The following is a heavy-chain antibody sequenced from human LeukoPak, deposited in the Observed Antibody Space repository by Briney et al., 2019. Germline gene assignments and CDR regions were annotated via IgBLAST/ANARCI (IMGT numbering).Heavy chain of an antibody. D-gene: IGHD3-10*01. J-gene: IGHJ4*02. CDR2: IYYSGST. CDR1: GGSISSYY. Sequence: PSETLSLTCTVSGGSISSYYWSWIRQPPGKGLERIGYIYYSGSTNYNPSLKSRVTISVDTSKNQFSLKLSSVTAADTAVYYCARLPITMVRGDGMNYWGQGTLVTVSS. CDR3: ARLPITMVRGDGMNY. V-gene: IGHV4-59*08.